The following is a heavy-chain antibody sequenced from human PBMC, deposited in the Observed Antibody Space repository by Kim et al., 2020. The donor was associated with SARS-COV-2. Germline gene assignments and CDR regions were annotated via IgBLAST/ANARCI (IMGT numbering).Heavy chain of an antibody. CDR2: INTSGTT. J-gene: IGHJ5*01. Sequence: SETLSLTCTVSDGSIISTYYWSWIRQPAGKGLEWIGRINTSGTTNYNPSLKSRVSMSVDTSKNQFSLKLTSVTAADTALYYCARGAYGSGGVGWVDSWG. V-gene: IGHV4-4*07. D-gene: IGHD3-10*01. CDR1: DGSIISTYY. CDR3: ARGAYGSGGVGWVDS.